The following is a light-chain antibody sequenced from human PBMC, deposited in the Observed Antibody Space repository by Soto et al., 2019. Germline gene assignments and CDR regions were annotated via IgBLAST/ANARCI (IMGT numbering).Light chain of an antibody. CDR3: HHYNSYPSP. J-gene: IGKJ1*01. CDR1: QSFSSW. CDR2: DAS. Sequence: DIQMTQSPSTLSASVGDRVTITCRASQSFSSWLSWYQQKPGKAPKLLIYDASSSESGFPSRFSGRGSGTDFTLSLSSLQPDDVATYYRHHYNSYPSPFVQGTQVEMK. V-gene: IGKV1-5*01.